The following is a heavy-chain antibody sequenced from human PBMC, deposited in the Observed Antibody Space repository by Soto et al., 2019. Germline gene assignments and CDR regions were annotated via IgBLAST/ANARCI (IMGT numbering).Heavy chain of an antibody. CDR1: GFSFSTYA. J-gene: IGHJ4*02. CDR3: AKTHYDVLDY. Sequence: EVPLLESGGGLVQPGGSLRLSCAASGFSFSTYAMSWVRQAPGKGLEWVSAINCCGGSTYYADSVKGRFTISRDDSKNTLYLQMNSLRAEDTAVYYCAKTHYDVLDYWGQGTLVTVSS. V-gene: IGHV3-23*01. CDR2: INCCGGST. D-gene: IGHD3-3*01.